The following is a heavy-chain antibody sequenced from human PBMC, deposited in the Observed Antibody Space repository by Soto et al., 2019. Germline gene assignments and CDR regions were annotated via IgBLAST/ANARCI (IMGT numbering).Heavy chain of an antibody. D-gene: IGHD1-1*01. Sequence: SETLSLTCAVSGGSISSGGYSWSWIRQPPGKGLEWIGYIYHRGSTYYNPSLKSRVTISVDRSKNQFSLKLSSVTAADTAVYYCARWPWNDDMGHFDPWGQGTLVPVSS. CDR2: IYHRGST. CDR1: GGSISSGGYS. J-gene: IGHJ5*02. V-gene: IGHV4-30-2*01. CDR3: ARWPWNDDMGHFDP.